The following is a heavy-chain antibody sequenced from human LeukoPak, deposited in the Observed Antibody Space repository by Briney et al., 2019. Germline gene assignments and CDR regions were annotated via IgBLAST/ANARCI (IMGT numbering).Heavy chain of an antibody. CDR1: GGSISSCY. CDR3: ASILYGSNGFDY. Sequence: SETLSLXCTVSGGSISSCYWSWIRQPPGKGLEYIAYMHHSGVTNYNPSLKSRVTMSVDTSNNQLSLRLTSVTAADTAVYYCASILYGSNGFDYWGQGTPVTVSS. V-gene: IGHV4-59*01. CDR2: MHHSGVT. J-gene: IGHJ4*02. D-gene: IGHD4/OR15-4a*01.